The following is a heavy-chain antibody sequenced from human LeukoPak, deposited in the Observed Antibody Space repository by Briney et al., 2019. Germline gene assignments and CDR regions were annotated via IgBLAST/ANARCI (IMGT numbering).Heavy chain of an antibody. V-gene: IGHV3-33*08. CDR2: IWYDGSNK. Sequence: PGGSLRLSCAAPGFTFSSYGMHWVRQAPGKGLEWVAVIWYDGSNKYYADSVKGRFTISRDNSKNTLYLQMNSLRAEDTAVYYCARDTKSSGWFEYFQHWGQGTLVTVSS. CDR1: GFTFSSYG. CDR3: ARDTKSSGWFEYFQH. J-gene: IGHJ1*01. D-gene: IGHD6-19*01.